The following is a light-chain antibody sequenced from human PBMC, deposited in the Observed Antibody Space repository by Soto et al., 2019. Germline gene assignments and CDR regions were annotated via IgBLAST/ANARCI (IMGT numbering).Light chain of an antibody. CDR1: TNDVGGYNY. V-gene: IGLV2-14*03. J-gene: IGLJ3*02. CDR2: GVT. Sequence: QSVLTQPASVSGSPGQSITISCSGTTNDVGGYNYVSWYQQHPGKAPKLLIYGVTDRPSGVSSRFSGSKSGNAASLTISGLQAEDEGDYYYSSYTSSYTWVFGGGTQLTVL. CDR3: SSYTSSYTWV.